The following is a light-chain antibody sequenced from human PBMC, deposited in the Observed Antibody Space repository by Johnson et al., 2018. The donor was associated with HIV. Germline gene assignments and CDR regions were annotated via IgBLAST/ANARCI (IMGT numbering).Light chain of an antibody. CDR3: GTWDSSLSADF. Sequence: QSVLTQPPSVSAAPGQKVTISCSGSSSNIGNNYVSWYQQLPGTAPKLLIYDNNKRPSGIPDRFSGSQSGTSATLAITGLQTRDEADYYCGTWDSSLSADFFGTGTKVTVL. CDR1: SSNIGNNY. J-gene: IGLJ1*01. V-gene: IGLV1-51*01. CDR2: DNN.